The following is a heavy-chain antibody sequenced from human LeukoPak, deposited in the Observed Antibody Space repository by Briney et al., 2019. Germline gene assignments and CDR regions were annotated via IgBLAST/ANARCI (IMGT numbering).Heavy chain of an antibody. D-gene: IGHD2-15*01. J-gene: IGHJ3*02. Sequence: PGRSLRLSCVAPGFTFSTYATGSVRQAPGKGLEWDAVIRGEGGSTYYADCGKGRFTISRVNSKNIMFQQINSQIADDTAINYCAKLGGETSGPFDIWGQGTMVTVSS. CDR1: GFTFSTYA. CDR3: AKLGGETSGPFDI. V-gene: IGHV3-23*01. CDR2: IRGEGGST.